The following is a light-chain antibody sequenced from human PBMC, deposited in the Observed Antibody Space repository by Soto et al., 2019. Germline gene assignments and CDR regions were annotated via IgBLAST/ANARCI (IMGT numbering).Light chain of an antibody. CDR1: QSISSY. J-gene: IGKJ1*01. CDR3: QQSYSTPSCT. CDR2: AAS. V-gene: IGKV1-39*01. Sequence: DIQMTQSPSSLSASVGDRVTITCGASQSISSYLNWYQQKPGKAPELLIYAASSLQSGVPSRFSGSGSGTDFTLTISSLQPEDFATYYCQQSYSTPSCTFGQGTKVDIK.